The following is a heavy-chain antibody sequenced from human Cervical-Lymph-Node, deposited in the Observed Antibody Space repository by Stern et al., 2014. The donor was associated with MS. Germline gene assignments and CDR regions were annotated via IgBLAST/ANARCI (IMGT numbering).Heavy chain of an antibody. D-gene: IGHD1-1*01. Sequence: VQLVESGGGVVQPGTSLRLSCAVSGFTFSNYGMHWVRQAPGKGLEWGAVISYDADVKFYADSLKGRFTISRDTPKNTMYLQLNSLKVEGTAVYFCAKKSVGTTGTTTAFDYWGQGTLVTVSS. V-gene: IGHV3-30*18. CDR3: AKKSVGTTGTTTAFDY. J-gene: IGHJ4*02. CDR2: ISYDADVK. CDR1: GFTFSNYG.